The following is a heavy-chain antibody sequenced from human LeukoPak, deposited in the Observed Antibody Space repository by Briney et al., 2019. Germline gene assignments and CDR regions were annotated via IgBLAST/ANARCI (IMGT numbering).Heavy chain of an antibody. D-gene: IGHD6-13*01. J-gene: IGHJ1*01. Sequence: GGSLRLSCAASGFTFSSHTMSWVRQAPGKGLEGVSAISGSGFSYADSVKGRFTISRDSSKNTLCLQMNSLRAEDTAVYYCARLPYSNNWPECFQHWGQGTLVTVSS. CDR2: ISGSGF. CDR3: ARLPYSNNWPECFQH. CDR1: GFTFSSHT. V-gene: IGHV3-23*01.